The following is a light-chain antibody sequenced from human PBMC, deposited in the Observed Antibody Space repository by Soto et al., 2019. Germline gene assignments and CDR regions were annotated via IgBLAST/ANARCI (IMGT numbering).Light chain of an antibody. J-gene: IGLJ3*02. CDR1: SSDVGGYNY. CDR2: EVS. Sequence: QSVLTQPASVSGSPGQSITISCTGTSSDVGGYNYVSWYQQHPSKAPKLMIYEVSNRPSGVSNRCSGSKSGNTASLTISGLQAEDEADYYCSSYTTISTLEVFGGGTKLTVL. V-gene: IGLV2-14*01. CDR3: SSYTTISTLEV.